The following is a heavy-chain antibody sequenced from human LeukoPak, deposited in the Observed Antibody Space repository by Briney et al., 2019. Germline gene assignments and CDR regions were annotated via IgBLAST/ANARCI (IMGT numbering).Heavy chain of an antibody. J-gene: IGHJ4*02. Sequence: GGSLRLSCSASGLTFSSYAMHWVRQAPGKGLESVSAISSDGGTTFYADSMKGIFTISRDNSKNTLFLQMSSLRADDTAVYYCVKDSSSWPYYFDFWGQGTLVTVSS. CDR3: VKDSSSWPYYFDF. V-gene: IGHV3-64D*09. CDR2: ISSDGGTT. D-gene: IGHD6-13*01. CDR1: GLTFSSYA.